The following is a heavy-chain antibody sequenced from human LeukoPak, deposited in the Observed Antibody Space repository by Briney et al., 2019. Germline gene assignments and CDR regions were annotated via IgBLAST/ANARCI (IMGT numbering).Heavy chain of an antibody. J-gene: IGHJ6*02. Sequence: GGSVRLSCAASGFTVSSNYMSWVRQAPGKGLEWVSVIYSGCSKYYTDSVKGRFTISRDNSKNTLYLQMNSLRAEDTAVYYCARGRVVTAGTYYDGMDVWGQGTTVTVSS. CDR1: GFTVSSNY. CDR3: ARGRVVTAGTYYDGMDV. V-gene: IGHV3-66*01. CDR2: IYSGCSK. D-gene: IGHD2-21*02.